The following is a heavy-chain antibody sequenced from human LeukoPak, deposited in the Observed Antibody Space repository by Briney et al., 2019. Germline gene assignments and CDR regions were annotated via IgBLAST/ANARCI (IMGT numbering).Heavy chain of an antibody. J-gene: IGHJ4*02. Sequence: PSQTLSLTRTVSGGSISSGGYYWSWIRQPPGKGLEWIGYIYHSGSTYYNPSLKSRVTISVDRSKNQFSLKLSSVTAADTAVYYCARDSKVGASWGQGTLVTVSS. CDR2: IYHSGST. CDR1: GGSISSGGYY. D-gene: IGHD1-26*01. CDR3: ARDSKVGAS. V-gene: IGHV4-30-2*01.